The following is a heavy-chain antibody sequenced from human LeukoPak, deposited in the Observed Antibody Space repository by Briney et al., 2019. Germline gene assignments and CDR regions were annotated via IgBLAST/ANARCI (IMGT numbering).Heavy chain of an antibody. CDR3: ARHPYNWNDEDNWFDP. CDR1: GGSISSYY. V-gene: IGHV4-59*08. Sequence: KPSETLSLTCTVSGGSISSYYWSWIRQPPGKGLEWIGYIYYSGSTNYNPSLKSRVTISVDTSKNQFSLKLSSVTAADTAVYYCARHPYNWNDEDNWFDPWGQGTLVTVSS. J-gene: IGHJ5*02. D-gene: IGHD1-1*01. CDR2: IYYSGST.